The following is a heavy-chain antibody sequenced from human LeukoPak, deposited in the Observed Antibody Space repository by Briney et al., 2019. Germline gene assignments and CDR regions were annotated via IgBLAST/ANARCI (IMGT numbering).Heavy chain of an antibody. J-gene: IGHJ4*02. CDR2: LYYSGST. CDR3: ARLIVATYLDY. V-gene: IGHV4-39*01. CDR1: GGSISSSSYY. D-gene: IGHD5-12*01. Sequence: SETLSLTCTVSGGSISSSSYYWGWIRQPPGKGLEWIGSLYYSGSTYYNPSLKSRVTISVDTSKNQFSLKLSSVTAADTAVYYCARLIVATYLDYWGQGTLGTVSS.